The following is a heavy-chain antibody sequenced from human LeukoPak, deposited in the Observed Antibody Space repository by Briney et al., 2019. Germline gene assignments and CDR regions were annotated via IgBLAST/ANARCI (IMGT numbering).Heavy chain of an antibody. D-gene: IGHD2-2*02. CDR2: IYTTGKT. V-gene: IGHV4-4*07. CDR3: ARHGYTASHYFLDY. CDR1: SGSINSYS. J-gene: IGHJ4*02. Sequence: SETLSLTCTVSSGSINSYSCGWVRQPAGRGLEWIGRIYTTGKTDYDPSLKSRLTMSVDTSKRQFSLNLRSVSAADTAIYYCARHGYTASHYFLDYWSQGTLVTVSS.